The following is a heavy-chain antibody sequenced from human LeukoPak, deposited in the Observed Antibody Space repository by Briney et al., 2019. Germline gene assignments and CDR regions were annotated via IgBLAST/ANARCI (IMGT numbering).Heavy chain of an antibody. Sequence: ASVKVSCKASGGTFSSYAISWVRQAPGQGLEWMGGIIPIFGTANYAQKFQGRVTITADESTSTAYMELSSLRSEDTAVYYCARDLLGSYQIRYFDYWGQGTLVTVSS. D-gene: IGHD1-26*01. CDR1: GGTFSSYA. CDR2: IIPIFGTA. V-gene: IGHV1-69*13. J-gene: IGHJ4*02. CDR3: ARDLLGSYQIRYFDY.